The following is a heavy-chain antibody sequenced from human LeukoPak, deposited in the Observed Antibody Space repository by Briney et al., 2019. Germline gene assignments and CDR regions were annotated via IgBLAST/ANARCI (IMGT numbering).Heavy chain of an antibody. Sequence: GGSLRLSCAASGFTFSNAWMSWVRQAPGKGLEWVGRIKNKADGGTTDYTAPVKGRFTISRDDSKNTLYLQMNSLKTEDTALYYCTAYYYGSGSNYNDYWGQGTLVTVSS. CDR3: TAYYYGSGSNYNDY. CDR1: GFTFSNAW. J-gene: IGHJ4*02. D-gene: IGHD3-10*01. CDR2: IKNKADGGTT. V-gene: IGHV3-15*01.